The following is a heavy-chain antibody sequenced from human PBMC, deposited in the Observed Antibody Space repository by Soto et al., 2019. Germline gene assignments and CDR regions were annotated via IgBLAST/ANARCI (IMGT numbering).Heavy chain of an antibody. CDR2: MNPNSGNT. V-gene: IGHV1-8*01. D-gene: IGHD3-3*01. J-gene: IGHJ6*02. Sequence: ASVKVSCKASGYTFTSYDINWVRQATGQGLEWMGWMNPNSGNTGYAQKFQGRVTMTRNTSISTAYMELSSLRSEDTAVYYCARGWFVGTYYDFWSGYYPNYYYGMDFWGQGTTVTVSS. CDR3: ARGWFVGTYYDFWSGYYPNYYYGMDF. CDR1: GYTFTSYD.